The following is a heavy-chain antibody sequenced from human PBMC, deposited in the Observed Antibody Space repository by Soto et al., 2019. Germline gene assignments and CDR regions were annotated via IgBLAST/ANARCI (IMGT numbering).Heavy chain of an antibody. CDR1: GFTFSSYA. CDR2: ISGSGGST. CDR3: AKRGNYYDSSGYPPG. D-gene: IGHD3-22*01. Sequence: AGGSLRLSCAASGFTFSSYAMSWVRQAPGKGLEWVSAISGSGGSTYYADSVKGRFTISRDNSKNTLYLQMNSLRAEDTAVYYCAKRGNYYDSSGYPPGWGQGTLVTVSS. V-gene: IGHV3-23*01. J-gene: IGHJ4*02.